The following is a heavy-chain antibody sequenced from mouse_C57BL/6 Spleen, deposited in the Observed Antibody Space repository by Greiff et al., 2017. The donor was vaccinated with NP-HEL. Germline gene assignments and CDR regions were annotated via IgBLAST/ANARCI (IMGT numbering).Heavy chain of an antibody. CDR2: ISDGGSYT. CDR3: AREVITTVVPYYFDY. D-gene: IGHD1-1*01. Sequence: EVMLVESGGGLVKPGGSLKLSCAASGFTFSSYAMSWVRQTPEKRLEWVATISDGGSYTYYPDNVKGRFTISRDNAKNNLYLQMSHLKSEDTAMYYCAREVITTVVPYYFDYWGQGTTLTVSS. CDR1: GFTFSSYA. J-gene: IGHJ2*01. V-gene: IGHV5-4*01.